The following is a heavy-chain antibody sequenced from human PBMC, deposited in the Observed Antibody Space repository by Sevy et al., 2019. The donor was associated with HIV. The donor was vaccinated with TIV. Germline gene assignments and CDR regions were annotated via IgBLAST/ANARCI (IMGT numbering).Heavy chain of an antibody. V-gene: IGHV1-2*02. D-gene: IGHD3-22*01. CDR1: GYTFTGYY. CDR2: INPNSGGT. CDR3: ARDPGYYDSSGYYSLGMDV. Sequence: ASVKVSCKASGYTFTGYYMHWVRQAPGQGLEWMGWINPNSGGTNYAQKFRGRVTMTRETSISTAYMELSRLRSDDTAVYYCARDPGYYDSSGYYSLGMDVWGQGTTVTVSS. J-gene: IGHJ6*02.